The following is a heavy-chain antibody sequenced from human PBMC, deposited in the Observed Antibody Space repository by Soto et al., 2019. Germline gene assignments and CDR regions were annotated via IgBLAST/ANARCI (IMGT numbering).Heavy chain of an antibody. J-gene: IGHJ6*02. Sequence: SETLSLTCTVSGGSIRSSSYYWGWIRQPPGKGLEWIGSIYYSGSTYYNPSLKSRVTISVDTSKNQFSLKLSSVTAADTAVYYCARGPYSNYEDYYGMDVWGQGTTVTVSS. CDR2: IYYSGST. CDR1: GGSIRSSSYY. D-gene: IGHD4-4*01. CDR3: ARGPYSNYEDYYGMDV. V-gene: IGHV4-39*07.